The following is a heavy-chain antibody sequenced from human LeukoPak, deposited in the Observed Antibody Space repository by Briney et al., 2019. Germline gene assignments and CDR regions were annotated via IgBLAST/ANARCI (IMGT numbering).Heavy chain of an antibody. CDR1: GFTFSSYW. Sequence: GGSLRLSCAASGFTFSSYWMHWVRQAPGKGLVWVSRINSDGSSTSYADSVKGRFTISRDNAKNTLYLQMNSLRAEDTAVYYCAKAPVTTCSGAYCYPFDYWGQGTLVTVSS. D-gene: IGHD2-15*01. CDR2: INSDGSST. J-gene: IGHJ4*02. V-gene: IGHV3-74*01. CDR3: AKAPVTTCSGAYCYPFDY.